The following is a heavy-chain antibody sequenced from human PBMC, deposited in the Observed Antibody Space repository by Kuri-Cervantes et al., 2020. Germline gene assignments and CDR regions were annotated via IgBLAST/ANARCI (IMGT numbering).Heavy chain of an antibody. V-gene: IGHV3-9*01. CDR2: ISWNSGSI. CDR1: GFTFDDYA. Sequence: SLKISCAASGFTFDDYAMHWVRQAPGKGLEWVSGISWNSGSIGYADSVKGRFTISRDNARNSLYLQMSSLGPEDTAVYFCAREGFKWDSHGYYRIFDYWGQGTLVTVSS. CDR3: AREGFKWDSHGYYRIFDY. D-gene: IGHD3-22*01. J-gene: IGHJ4*02.